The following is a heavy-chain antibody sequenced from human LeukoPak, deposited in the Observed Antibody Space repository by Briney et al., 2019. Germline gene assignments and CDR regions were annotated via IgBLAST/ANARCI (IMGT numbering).Heavy chain of an antibody. Sequence: SETLSLTCAVYGGSFSGYYWSWIRQPPGKGLEWIGQINHSGSTNYNPSLKSRVTISVDTSKNQFSLKLSSVTAADTAVYYCARRLKNWNDFDYWGQGTLVTVSS. D-gene: IGHD1-1*01. CDR3: ARRLKNWNDFDY. CDR2: INHSGST. J-gene: IGHJ4*02. V-gene: IGHV4-34*01. CDR1: GGSFSGYY.